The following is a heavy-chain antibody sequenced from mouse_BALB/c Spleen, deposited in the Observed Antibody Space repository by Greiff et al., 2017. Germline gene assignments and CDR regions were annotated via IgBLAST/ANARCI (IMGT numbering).Heavy chain of an antibody. CDR1: GFAFSSYD. V-gene: IGHV5-12-1*01. J-gene: IGHJ3*01. CDR3: ARHLSFAY. D-gene: IGHD6-2*01. CDR2: ISSGGGST. Sequence: DVMLVESGGGLVKPGGSLKLSCAASGFAFSSYDMSWVRQTPEKRLEWVAYISSGGGSTYYPDTVKGRFTISRDNAKNTLYLQMSSLKSEDTAMYYCARHLSFAYWGQGTLVTVSA.